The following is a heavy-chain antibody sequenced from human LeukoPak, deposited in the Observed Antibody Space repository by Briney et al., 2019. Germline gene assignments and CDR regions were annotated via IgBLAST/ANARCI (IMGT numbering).Heavy chain of an antibody. J-gene: IGHJ5*02. V-gene: IGHV3-11*01. CDR2: ISSSDSTT. CDR3: AKDAVTYYYATNWFDP. Sequence: PGGSLRLSCAASGFTFSDYYMTWIRQAPGQGLECVSYISSSDSTTYYADSVKGRFTISRDNAKNSLYLQMNSLRAEDTAVYYCAKDAVTYYYATNWFDPWGQGTLVTVSS. CDR1: GFTFSDYY. D-gene: IGHD3-10*01.